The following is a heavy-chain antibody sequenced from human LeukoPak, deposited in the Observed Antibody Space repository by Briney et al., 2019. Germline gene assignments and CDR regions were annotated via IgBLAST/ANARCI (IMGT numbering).Heavy chain of an antibody. CDR1: GDSINSGGYY. Sequence: TLSLTCTVSGDSINSGGYYWSWIRQHPGKGLEWIGYIYFSGSAYYNPSLKSRVSISVDTSKNQFSLKLSAVTAADTAMYYCARNSDTSGYYFDYWGQGTLVTVSS. D-gene: IGHD3-22*01. CDR2: IYFSGSA. CDR3: ARNSDTSGYYFDY. J-gene: IGHJ4*02. V-gene: IGHV4-31*03.